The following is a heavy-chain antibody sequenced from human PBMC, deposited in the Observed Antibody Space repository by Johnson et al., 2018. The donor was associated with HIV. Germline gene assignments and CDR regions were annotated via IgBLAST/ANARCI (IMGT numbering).Heavy chain of an antibody. V-gene: IGHV3-11*04. D-gene: IGHD6-6*01. CDR2: ISSSGSTI. CDR1: GFTFSDYY. Sequence: QVQLVESGGGLVQPGGSLRLSCAASGFTFSDYYMSWIRQAPGKGLEWVSYISSSGSTIYYADSVTGRFTISRDNAKNSLYLQMNSRRAEDTAVYYCARDMKGQPVRSDGAFDIWGQGTMVTVSS. J-gene: IGHJ3*02. CDR3: ARDMKGQPVRSDGAFDI.